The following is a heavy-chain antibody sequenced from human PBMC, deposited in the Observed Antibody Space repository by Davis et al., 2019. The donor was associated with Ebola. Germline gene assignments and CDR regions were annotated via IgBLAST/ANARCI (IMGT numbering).Heavy chain of an antibody. J-gene: IGHJ4*02. V-gene: IGHV3-21*04. CDR1: GFTFSSYS. Sequence: GESLKISCAASGFTFSSYSMNWVRQAPGKGLEWVSSISSSSSYIYYADSVKGRFTVSRDNSKNTVYLQMNSLRPDDTAVYYCARDPPQSGGYVWGQGTLVTVSS. CDR2: ISSSSSYI. D-gene: IGHD5-12*01. CDR3: ARDPPQSGGYV.